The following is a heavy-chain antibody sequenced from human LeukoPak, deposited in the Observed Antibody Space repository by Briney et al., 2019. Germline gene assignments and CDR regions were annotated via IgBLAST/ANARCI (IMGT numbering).Heavy chain of an antibody. J-gene: IGHJ5*02. Sequence: GSLRLSSAASGFTFSSYSMNWIRQAPGKGLEWIGSIYYSGSTYYNPSLKSRVTISVDTSKNQFSLKLSSVTAADTAVYYCARHKPGIAAAAVYNRWNWFDPWGQGTLVTVSS. V-gene: IGHV4-39*01. CDR2: IYYSGST. D-gene: IGHD6-13*01. CDR3: ARHKPGIAAAAVYNRWNWFDP. CDR1: GFTFSSYS.